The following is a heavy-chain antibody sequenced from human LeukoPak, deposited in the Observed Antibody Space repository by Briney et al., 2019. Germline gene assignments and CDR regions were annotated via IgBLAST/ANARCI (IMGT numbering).Heavy chain of an antibody. V-gene: IGHV1-2*02. J-gene: IGHJ4*02. CDR2: INPNSGGT. Sequence: ASVKVSCKASGYTFTGYYMHWVRQAPGQGLEWMGWINPNSGGTNYAQKFQGRVTMTRDTSISTAYMELSRLRSDDTAVYYCARERTRRVRGSYSNYWGQGTPVTVSS. CDR3: ARERTRRVRGSYSNY. D-gene: IGHD1-26*01. CDR1: GYTFTGYY.